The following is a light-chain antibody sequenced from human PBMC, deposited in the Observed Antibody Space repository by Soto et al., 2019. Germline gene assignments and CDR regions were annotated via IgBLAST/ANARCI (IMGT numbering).Light chain of an antibody. CDR1: QSVSSY. Sequence: ETVLTQSPATLSLSPGERATLSCRASQSVSSYLAWYQQKSGQAPRLLIYDASNRATGIPARFSGSGSGTDFTLTISSLEPEDFAVYYCQQRSNWITFGQGT. CDR2: DAS. V-gene: IGKV3-11*01. J-gene: IGKJ5*01. CDR3: QQRSNWIT.